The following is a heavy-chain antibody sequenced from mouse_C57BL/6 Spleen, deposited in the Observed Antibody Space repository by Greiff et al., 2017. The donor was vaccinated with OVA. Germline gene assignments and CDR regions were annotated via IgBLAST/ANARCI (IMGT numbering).Heavy chain of an antibody. J-gene: IGHJ1*03. V-gene: IGHV1-82*01. CDR2: IYPGDGDT. Sequence: QVQLQQSGPELVKPGASVKISCKASGYAFSSSWMNWVKQRPGKGLEWIGRIYPGDGDTTYNGKFKGKATLPADKSYSTAYMQRSSLTSEDSAVYFCARQAFTTVVATRYFDVWGTGTTVTVSS. CDR3: ARQAFTTVVATRYFDV. CDR1: GYAFSSSW. D-gene: IGHD1-1*01.